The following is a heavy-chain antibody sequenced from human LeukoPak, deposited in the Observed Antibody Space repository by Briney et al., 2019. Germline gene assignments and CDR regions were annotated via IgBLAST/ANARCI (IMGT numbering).Heavy chain of an antibody. Sequence: SETLSLTCTVSSGSITNYYWSWIRQPPGKELEWIGYIYYSGNTNYDPSLQSRVTISVDTSKNQFSLSLSSVTAADTAVYYCARDAGHQLSRRNYYAMDVWGQGTTVTVSS. CDR2: IYYSGNT. J-gene: IGHJ6*02. D-gene: IGHD1-1*01. CDR1: SGSITNYY. CDR3: ARDAGHQLSRRNYYAMDV. V-gene: IGHV4-59*01.